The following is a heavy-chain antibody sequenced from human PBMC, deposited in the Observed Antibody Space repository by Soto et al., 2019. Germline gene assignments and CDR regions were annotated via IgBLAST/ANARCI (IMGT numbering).Heavy chain of an antibody. CDR3: ARDRLLWFGESNYYYYYGMDV. Sequence: QVQLVESGGSVVQPGRSLRLSCAASGFTFSSYGMHWVRQAPGKGLEWVAVIWYDGSNKYYADSVKGRFTISRDNSKNTLYLQMNSLRAEDTAVYYCARDRLLWFGESNYYYYYGMDVWGQGTTVTVSS. CDR2: IWYDGSNK. J-gene: IGHJ6*02. D-gene: IGHD3-10*01. CDR1: GFTFSSYG. V-gene: IGHV3-33*01.